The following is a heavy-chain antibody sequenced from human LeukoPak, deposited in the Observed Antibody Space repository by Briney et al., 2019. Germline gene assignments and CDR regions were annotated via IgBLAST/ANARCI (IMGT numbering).Heavy chain of an antibody. J-gene: IGHJ4*02. CDR1: GFTFGDYA. Sequence: GGSLRLSCTASGFTFGDYAMSWFRQAPGKGLEWVGFIRSKAYGGTTEYAASVKGRFTISRDDSKSIAYLQMNSLKTEDTAVYYCTREDGSSSGWLTYFDYWGQGTLVTVSS. CDR2: IRSKAYGGTT. V-gene: IGHV3-49*03. CDR3: TREDGSSSGWLTYFDY. D-gene: IGHD6-19*01.